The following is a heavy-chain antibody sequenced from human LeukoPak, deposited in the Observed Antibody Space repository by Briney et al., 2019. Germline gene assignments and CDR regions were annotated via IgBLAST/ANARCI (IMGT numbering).Heavy chain of an antibody. Sequence: GGSLRLSCAASGFTFSTYAMIWVRQAPGRGLEWVSTISDSGGNTYYADSVKGRFTISRDNSENTLHVQMNSLRAEDTAVYYCARRARGSSGGYFDYWGQGTLVAVYS. CDR2: ISDSGGNT. D-gene: IGHD1-26*01. CDR1: GFTFSTYA. J-gene: IGHJ4*02. CDR3: ARRARGSSGGYFDY. V-gene: IGHV3-23*01.